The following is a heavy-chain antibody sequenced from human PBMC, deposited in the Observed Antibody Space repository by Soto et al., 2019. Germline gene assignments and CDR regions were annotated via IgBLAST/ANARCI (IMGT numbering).Heavy chain of an antibody. D-gene: IGHD2-21*02. J-gene: IGHJ4*02. CDR1: GFTFSSYG. Sequence: PEGSLRLSCAASGFTFSSYGMHWVRQAPGKGLEWVAVISYDGSNKYYADSVKGRFTISRDNSKNTLYLQMNSLRAEDTAVYYCAKTKIVVVTATPAFDYWGQGTLVTVSS. CDR3: AKTKIVVVTATPAFDY. CDR2: ISYDGSNK. V-gene: IGHV3-30*18.